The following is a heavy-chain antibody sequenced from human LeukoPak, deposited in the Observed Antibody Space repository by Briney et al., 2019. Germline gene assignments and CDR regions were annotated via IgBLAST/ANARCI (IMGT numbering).Heavy chain of an antibody. CDR3: ARMYYDSSGYFYYFDY. CDR1: GASISSGSYY. J-gene: IGHJ4*02. V-gene: IGHV4-61*02. CDR2: IYTSGST. D-gene: IGHD3-22*01. Sequence: SETLSLTCTVSGASISSGSYYWSWLRQPAGKGLEWIGRIYTSGSTNYNASLKIRVTISVDTSKNQFSLKLSSVTAADTAVYYCARMYYDSSGYFYYFDYCGQGTLVTVSS.